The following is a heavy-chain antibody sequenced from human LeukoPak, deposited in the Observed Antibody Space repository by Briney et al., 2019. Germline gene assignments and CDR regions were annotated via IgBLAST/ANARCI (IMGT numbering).Heavy chain of an antibody. J-gene: IGHJ4*02. Sequence: GASVKVSCKASGYTFTSYGISWARQAPGQGLEWMGWISAYNGNTNYAQKLQGRVTMTTDTSTSTAYMELRSLRSDDTAVYYCLVVVVAATGDYWGQGTLSPSPQ. V-gene: IGHV1-18*01. D-gene: IGHD2-15*01. CDR1: GYTFTSYG. CDR2: ISAYNGNT. CDR3: LVVVVAATGDY.